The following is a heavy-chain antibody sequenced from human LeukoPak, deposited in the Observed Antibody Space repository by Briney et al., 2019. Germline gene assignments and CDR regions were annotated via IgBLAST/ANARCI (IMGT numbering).Heavy chain of an antibody. V-gene: IGHV3-23*01. D-gene: IGHD3-22*01. CDR3: AKVSGGGKLIVVVITLFDY. Sequence: GGSLRLSCAASGFTFSSYAMSWVRQAPGKGLEWVSAISGSGGSTYYADSVKGRFTISRDNSKYTLYLQMNSLRAEDTAVYYCAKVSGGGKLIVVVITLFDYWGQGTLVTVSS. CDR2: ISGSGGST. CDR1: GFTFSSYA. J-gene: IGHJ4*02.